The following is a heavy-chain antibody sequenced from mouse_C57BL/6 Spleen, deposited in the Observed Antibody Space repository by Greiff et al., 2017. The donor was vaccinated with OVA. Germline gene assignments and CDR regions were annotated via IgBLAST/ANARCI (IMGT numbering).Heavy chain of an antibody. V-gene: IGHV1-15*01. J-gene: IGHJ2*01. D-gene: IGHD2-1*01. CDR1: GYTFTDYE. CDR2: IDPETGGT. CDR3: TRPPNYGNYFDY. Sequence: VQLQESGAELVRPGASVTLSCKASGYTFTDYEMHWVKQTPVHGLEWIGAIDPETGGTAYNQKFKGKAILTADKSSSTAYMELRSLTSEDSAVYYCTRPPNYGNYFDYWGQGTTLTVSS.